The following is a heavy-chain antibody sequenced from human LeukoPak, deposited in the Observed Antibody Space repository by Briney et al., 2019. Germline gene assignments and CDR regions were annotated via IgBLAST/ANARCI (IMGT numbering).Heavy chain of an antibody. D-gene: IGHD3-9*01. CDR2: IIPILGIA. V-gene: IGHV1-69*04. J-gene: IGHJ6*02. Sequence: GASVKVSCKASGGTFSSYAISWVRQAPGQGLEWMGRIIPILGIANYAQKFQGRVTITADKSTSTAYMELSSLRSEDTAVYYCARESYYDILTGYYNYYYYGMDVWGQGTTVTVSS. CDR1: GGTFSSYA. CDR3: ARESYYDILTGYYNYYYYGMDV.